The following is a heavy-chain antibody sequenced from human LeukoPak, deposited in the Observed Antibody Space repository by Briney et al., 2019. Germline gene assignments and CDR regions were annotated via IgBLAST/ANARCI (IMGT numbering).Heavy chain of an antibody. J-gene: IGHJ5*02. CDR3: ARGANWFDP. Sequence: LRLSCAASGFTFSDYYMSWIRQPPGKGLEWIGYIYYSGSTNYNPSLKSRVIISVDTSKNQFSLKLSSVTAADTAVYYCARGANWFDPCGQGTLVTVSS. V-gene: IGHV4-59*01. CDR2: IYYSGST. CDR1: GFTFSDYY.